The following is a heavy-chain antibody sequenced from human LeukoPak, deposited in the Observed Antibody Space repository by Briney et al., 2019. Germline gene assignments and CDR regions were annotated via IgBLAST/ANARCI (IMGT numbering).Heavy chain of an antibody. Sequence: ASVKVSCKASGYTFTSYDINWVRQATGQGLEWMGWMNPNSGNTGYAQKFQGRVTMTRNTSISTAYMELSSLRSDDTAVYYCARDSLPLASRPWTLPDYWGQGTLVTVSS. CDR3: ARDSLPLASRPWTLPDY. CDR1: GYTFTSYD. V-gene: IGHV1-8*01. J-gene: IGHJ4*02. D-gene: IGHD6-6*01. CDR2: MNPNSGNT.